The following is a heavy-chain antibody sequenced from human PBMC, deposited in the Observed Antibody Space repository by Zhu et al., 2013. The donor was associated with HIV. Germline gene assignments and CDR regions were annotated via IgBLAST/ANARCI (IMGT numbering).Heavy chain of an antibody. V-gene: IGHV1-69*18. CDR3: AVHPAVAGAYYFDY. D-gene: IGHD6-19*01. Sequence: QEPLVQSGAEVKKPGSSMRVSCKPSGGAFTSYIFNWVRQAPGRGLEWMGNVIPIFGTANYAQKFQGRVTITADESTSTAYMELSSLRSEDTAVYYCAVHPAVAGAYYFDYWGQGTLVTVSS. CDR2: VIPIFGTA. CDR1: GGAFTSYI. J-gene: IGHJ4*02.